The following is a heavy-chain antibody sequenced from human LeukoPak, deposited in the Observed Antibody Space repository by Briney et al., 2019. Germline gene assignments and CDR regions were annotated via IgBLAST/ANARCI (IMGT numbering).Heavy chain of an antibody. D-gene: IGHD6-13*01. CDR3: AKESGSSSWYLDY. CDR1: GFTFSSYG. V-gene: IGHV3-30*18. CDR2: ISYDGSNK. J-gene: IGHJ4*02. Sequence: GGSLRLSCAASGFTFSSYGMHWVRQAPGKGLEWVAVISYDGSNKYYADSVKGRFTISRDNSKNTLYLQMNSLRAEDTAVYYCAKESGSSSWYLDYWGQGTLVTVSS.